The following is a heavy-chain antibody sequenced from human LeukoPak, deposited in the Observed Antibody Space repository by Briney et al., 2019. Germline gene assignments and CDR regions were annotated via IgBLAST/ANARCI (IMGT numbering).Heavy chain of an antibody. J-gene: IGHJ4*02. CDR1: GGSFSGYY. V-gene: IGHV4-59*01. D-gene: IGHD5-18*01. CDR3: ARGYSYGYFDY. Sequence: SETLSLTCAVYGGSFSGYYWSWIRQPPGKGLEWIGSIYYSGSTNYNPSLKSRVTISVDTSKNQFSLKLSSVTAADTAVYYCARGYSYGYFDYWGQGTLVTVSS. CDR2: IYYSGST.